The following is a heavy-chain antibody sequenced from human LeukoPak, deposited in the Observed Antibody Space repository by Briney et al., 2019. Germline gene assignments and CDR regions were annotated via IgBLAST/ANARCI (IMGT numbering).Heavy chain of an antibody. D-gene: IGHD2-2*01. Sequence: SETLSLTCAVYGWSFNNYYWNWVRQPPGKGLEWIGEINARGDTNYNPSLKSRVTISVDSSKNQFSLTLTSMIAADTAIYYCARGQVPAARGYNWFDPWGQGTLVTLYS. CDR3: ARGQVPAARGYNWFDP. V-gene: IGHV4-34*01. J-gene: IGHJ5*02. CDR2: INARGDT. CDR1: GWSFNNYY.